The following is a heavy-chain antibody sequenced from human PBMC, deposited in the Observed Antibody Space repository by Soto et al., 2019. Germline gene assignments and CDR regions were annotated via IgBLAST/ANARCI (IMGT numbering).Heavy chain of an antibody. CDR3: ARHDTPWDYCGGDCWGFDY. Sequence: SETLSLTCTVSGGSISSYYWSWIRQPPGKGLEWIGYIYYSGSTNYNPSLKSRVTISVDTSKNQFSLKLSSVTAADTAVYYCARHDTPWDYCGGDCWGFDYWGQGTLVTVSS. D-gene: IGHD2-21*01. V-gene: IGHV4-59*08. J-gene: IGHJ4*02. CDR1: GGSISSYY. CDR2: IYYSGST.